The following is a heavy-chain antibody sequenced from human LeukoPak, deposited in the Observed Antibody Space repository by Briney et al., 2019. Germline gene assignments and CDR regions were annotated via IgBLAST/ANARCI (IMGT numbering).Heavy chain of an antibody. CDR1: GFTFTSYS. V-gene: IGHV3-23*01. D-gene: IGHD1-26*01. J-gene: IGHJ4*02. CDR3: AKGGKWDVTPFDY. CDR2: ISGGGGST. Sequence: GGSLRLSCAASGFTFTSYSMNWVRQAPGKGLEWVSTISGGGGSTYYADSVKGRFTISRDNSEDTLYLQVNSLRAEDTAVYYCAKGGKWDVTPFDYWGQGTLVTVSS.